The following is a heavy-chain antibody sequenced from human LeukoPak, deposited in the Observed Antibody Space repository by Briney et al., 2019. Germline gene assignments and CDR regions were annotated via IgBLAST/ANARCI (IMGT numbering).Heavy chain of an antibody. CDR1: GDSVSSISVA. CDR2: TYYRSKWYY. J-gene: IGHJ6*02. Sequence: SQTLSLTCAISGDSVSSISVAWNWIRQSPSRGLEWLGRTYYRSKWYYEYAVSVKGRININPDPSKNQFSLQLNSVTPEDTAVYYCALARSEYHYGMDVRGQGTTVTVPS. V-gene: IGHV6-1*01. CDR3: ALARSEYHYGMDV.